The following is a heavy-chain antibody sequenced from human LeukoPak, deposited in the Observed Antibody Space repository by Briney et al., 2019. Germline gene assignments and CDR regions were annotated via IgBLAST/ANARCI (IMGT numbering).Heavy chain of an antibody. CDR2: ISYDGSNK. Sequence: PGGSLRLSCAASGFTFSSYGMHWVRQAPGKGLEWVAVISYDGSNKYYADSVKGRFTISRDNSKNTLYLQMNSLRAEDTAVYYCARGPEYLGYFDYWGQGTLVTVSS. CDR1: GFTFSSYG. J-gene: IGHJ4*02. CDR3: ARGPEYLGYFDY. V-gene: IGHV3-30*03. D-gene: IGHD2-2*01.